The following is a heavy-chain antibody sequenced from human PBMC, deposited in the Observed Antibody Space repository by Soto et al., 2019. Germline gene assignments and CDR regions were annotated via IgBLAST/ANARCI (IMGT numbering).Heavy chain of an antibody. D-gene: IGHD3-16*01. J-gene: IGHJ4*02. CDR3: AKRIITFGGAFDY. Sequence: PGGSLRLSCAVSGFTFSSYAMSWVRQAPGKGLEWVSTISGSVSSTSYADSVKGRFTISRDNSKYTLYLQMNSLRAEDTAVYYCAKRIITFGGAFDYWGQGALVTSPQ. V-gene: IGHV3-23*01. CDR2: ISGSVSST. CDR1: GFTFSSYA.